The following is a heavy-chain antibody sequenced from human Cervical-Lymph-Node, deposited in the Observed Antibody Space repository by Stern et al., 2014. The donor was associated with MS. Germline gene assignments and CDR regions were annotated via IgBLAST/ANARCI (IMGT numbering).Heavy chain of an antibody. CDR2: INPDSGAT. D-gene: IGHD1-1*01. CDR3: ARIIETTSD. CDR1: GFMFTGYH. J-gene: IGHJ4*02. Sequence: VQLVESGAEVRKPGASVKVSCKTSGFMFTGYHIHWVRLAPGQGLEWMGRINPDSGATNHAQKFQGRVTRTTDTSITTAYMELTRLRSDDTAIYYCARIIETTSDWGQGTLVTVSS. V-gene: IGHV1-2*06.